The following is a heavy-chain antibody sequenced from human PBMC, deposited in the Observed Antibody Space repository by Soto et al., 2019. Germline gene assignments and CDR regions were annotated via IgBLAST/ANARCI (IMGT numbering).Heavy chain of an antibody. Sequence: PGGSLRLSCAASGFTFSSYAMSWVRQAPGKGLEWVSAISGSGGSTYYADSVKGRFTISRDNSKNTLYLQMNSLRAEDTAVYYCANLIKLPPKKYYYGSPPETFDYWGQGTLVIVAS. J-gene: IGHJ4*02. CDR3: ANLIKLPPKKYYYGSPPETFDY. V-gene: IGHV3-23*01. D-gene: IGHD3-10*01. CDR2: ISGSGGST. CDR1: GFTFSSYA.